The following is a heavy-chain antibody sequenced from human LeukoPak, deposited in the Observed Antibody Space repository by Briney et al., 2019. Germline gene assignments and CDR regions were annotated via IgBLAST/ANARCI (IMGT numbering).Heavy chain of an antibody. J-gene: IGHJ4*02. Sequence: GGSLRLSCAASGLTFSNAWMSWVRQAPGKGLEWVGRIRSKTNSYATSYAASVKGRFALSRDDSKNTAYLQMNSLRAEDTAVYYCAKDGYTNGWYEPPSTSLDFWGQGTLVTVSS. V-gene: IGHV3-73*01. D-gene: IGHD6-19*01. CDR1: GLTFSNAW. CDR3: AKDGYTNGWYEPPSTSLDF. CDR2: IRSKTNSYAT.